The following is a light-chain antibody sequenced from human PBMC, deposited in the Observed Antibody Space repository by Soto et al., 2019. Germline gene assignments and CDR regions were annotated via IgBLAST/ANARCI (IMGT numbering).Light chain of an antibody. V-gene: IGKV3-15*01. CDR1: QSVGSK. Sequence: EIVMTQSPATLSVSLGERATLSCRASQSVGSKLAWYQQKRGQAPRLLIFGASNRATGVPARFSGSGSGTEFTLAISSLQSEDFAVYYCQQCETWPAITFGQGTRLEI. CDR2: GAS. CDR3: QQCETWPAIT. J-gene: IGKJ5*01.